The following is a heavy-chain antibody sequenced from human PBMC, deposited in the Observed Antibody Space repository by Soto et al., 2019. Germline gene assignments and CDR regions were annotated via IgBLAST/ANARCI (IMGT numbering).Heavy chain of an antibody. D-gene: IGHD2-21*02. Sequence: GASVKVSCTASGGTFSSYAISWVRQAPGQGLEWMGGIIPIFGTANYAQKFQGRVTITADKSTSTAYMELSSLRSEDTAVYYCAGGSAVTAIRYGMDVWGQGTTVTVSS. J-gene: IGHJ6*02. CDR1: GGTFSSYA. CDR3: AGGSAVTAIRYGMDV. CDR2: IIPIFGTA. V-gene: IGHV1-69*06.